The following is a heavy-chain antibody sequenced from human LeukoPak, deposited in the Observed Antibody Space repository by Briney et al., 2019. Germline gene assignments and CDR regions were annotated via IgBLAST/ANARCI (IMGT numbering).Heavy chain of an antibody. CDR2: IKQGGSEK. D-gene: IGHD3-16*02. CDR1: GFTFSSYW. Sequence: GGSLRLSCAASGFTFSSYWMSWVRQAPGKGLEWVANIKQGGSEKYYVDSVKGRFTISRDNDKNSLYLQMNSLRAEDTAVYYCARADYDYVWGSYRQYYFDYWGQGTLVTVPS. CDR3: ARADYDYVWGSYRQYYFDY. V-gene: IGHV3-7*01. J-gene: IGHJ4*02.